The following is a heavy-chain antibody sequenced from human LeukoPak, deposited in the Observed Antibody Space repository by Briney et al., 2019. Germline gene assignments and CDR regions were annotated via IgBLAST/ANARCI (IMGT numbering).Heavy chain of an antibody. V-gene: IGHV1-24*01. CDR1: GYTLTELS. Sequence: GASVKVSCKASGYTLTELSMHWVRQAPGKGLEWMGGINPEDGETIYARKFQGRVTMTEDTSTDTAYMELSSLRSEDTAVYYCTTDRSYCAGDCYVWFDPWGQGTLVTVSP. J-gene: IGHJ5*02. CDR2: INPEDGET. D-gene: IGHD2-21*02. CDR3: TTDRSYCAGDCYVWFDP.